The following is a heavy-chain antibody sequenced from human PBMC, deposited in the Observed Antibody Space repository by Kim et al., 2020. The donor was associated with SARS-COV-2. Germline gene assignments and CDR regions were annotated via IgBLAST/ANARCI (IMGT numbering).Heavy chain of an antibody. V-gene: IGHV3-9*01. Sequence: GRFTISRDNAKNSLYLQMNSLRAEDTALYYCAKDMRFSGSYESLSRSWDYWGQGTLVTVSS. CDR3: AKDMRFSGSYESLSRSWDY. J-gene: IGHJ4*02. D-gene: IGHD3-10*01.